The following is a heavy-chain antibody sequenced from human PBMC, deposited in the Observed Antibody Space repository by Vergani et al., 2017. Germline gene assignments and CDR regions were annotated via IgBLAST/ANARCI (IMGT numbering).Heavy chain of an antibody. CDR1: GYSISSGYY. Sequence: QVQLQESGPGLVKPSETLSLTFAVPGYSISSGYYWGWIRQPPGKGLEWLGSIYHSGSTYYNPSLKSRVPISVDTSKNLFCLKLSSVTAADTAVYYCARTVLSSGYFDYWGQGTLVTVSS. D-gene: IGHD3-22*01. V-gene: IGHV4-38-2*01. J-gene: IGHJ4*02. CDR3: ARTVLSSGYFDY. CDR2: IYHSGST.